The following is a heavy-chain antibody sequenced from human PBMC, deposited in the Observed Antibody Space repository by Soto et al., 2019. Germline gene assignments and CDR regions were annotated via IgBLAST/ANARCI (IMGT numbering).Heavy chain of an antibody. Sequence: VSGKDCFKTSGSPFTGYYMHSVRQAPGQGLARMRWINPNSGGTNYAQKFQGRVTMTRDTSISTAYMELSRLTYDDTDVYYCARDLRIAARPASYYYYGMDVWGQGTTVTVS. D-gene: IGHD6-6*01. CDR1: GSPFTGYY. CDR3: ARDLRIAARPASYYYYGMDV. V-gene: IGHV1-2*02. J-gene: IGHJ6*02. CDR2: INPNSGGT.